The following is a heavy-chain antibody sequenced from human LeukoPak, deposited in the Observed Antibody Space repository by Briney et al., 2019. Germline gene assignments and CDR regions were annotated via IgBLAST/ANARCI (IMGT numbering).Heavy chain of an antibody. CDR2: FDPEDGET. V-gene: IGHV1-24*01. CDR1: GHTLTELS. D-gene: IGHD1-26*01. CDR3: ATPVARELPPDAFDI. Sequence: ASVKVSCKVSGHTLTELSMHWVRQAPGKGLEWMGGFDPEDGETIYAQKFQGRVTMTEDTSTDTAYMELSSLRSEDTAVYYCATPVARELPPDAFDIWGQGTTVTVSS. J-gene: IGHJ3*02.